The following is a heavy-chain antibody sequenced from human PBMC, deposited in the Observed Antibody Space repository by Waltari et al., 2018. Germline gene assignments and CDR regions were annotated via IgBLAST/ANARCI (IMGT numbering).Heavy chain of an antibody. J-gene: IGHJ4*02. CDR3: ASTVWPIVGATGVDY. D-gene: IGHD1-26*01. CDR2: IIPIFGTA. CDR1: GGTFSSYA. V-gene: IGHV1-69*01. Sequence: QVQLVQSGAEVKKPGSSVKVSCKASGGTFSSYAISWVRKAPGQGLEWMGGIIPIFGTANYAQKFQGRVTITADESTSTAYMELSSLRSEDTAVYYCASTVWPIVGATGVDYWGQGTLVTVSS.